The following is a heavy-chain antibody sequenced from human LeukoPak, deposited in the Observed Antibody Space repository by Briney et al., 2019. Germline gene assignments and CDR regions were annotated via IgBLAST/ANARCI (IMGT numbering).Heavy chain of an antibody. CDR2: IYYSGST. Sequence: PSETLSLTCTVSGGSISSYYWSWIRQPPGKGLEWIGYIYYSGSTNYNPSLKSRVTISVDTSKNQFSLKLSSVTAADTAMYYCARDKGYYDSSGYLKAFDIWGQGTMVTVSS. D-gene: IGHD3-22*01. J-gene: IGHJ3*02. CDR3: ARDKGYYDSSGYLKAFDI. CDR1: GGSISSYY. V-gene: IGHV4-59*01.